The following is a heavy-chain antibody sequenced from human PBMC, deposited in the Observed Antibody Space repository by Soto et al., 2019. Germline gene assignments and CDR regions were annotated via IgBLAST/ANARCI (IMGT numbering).Heavy chain of an antibody. CDR3: SRDGGRRAGWFDP. D-gene: IGHD2-15*01. V-gene: IGHV1-2*02. Sequence: QVQLVQSGAEVKKPGTSVKVSCKASGYTFTGYYMHWVRQAPGQGPEWMGWINPNSGGTNYAQKFQGRVTLSSDMSISTAYMELSRLRSDDTAVYYCSRDGGRRAGWFDPWGQGTLVTVSS. CDR2: INPNSGGT. CDR1: GYTFTGYY. J-gene: IGHJ5*02.